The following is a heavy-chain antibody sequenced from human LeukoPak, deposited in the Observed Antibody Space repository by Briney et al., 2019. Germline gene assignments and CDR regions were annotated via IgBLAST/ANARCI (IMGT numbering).Heavy chain of an antibody. CDR1: GFTFDDYA. J-gene: IGHJ3*01. D-gene: IGHD4-17*01. Sequence: PGGSLRLSCVVSGFTFDDYAMHWVRQAPGKGLEWVSGISWNSGSIGYADSVKGRFTISRDNAKNSLYLQMNSLRAEDTALYYCAKETLYGTHDPPTWGQGTMVTVSS. CDR2: ISWNSGSI. V-gene: IGHV3-9*01. CDR3: AKETLYGTHDPPT.